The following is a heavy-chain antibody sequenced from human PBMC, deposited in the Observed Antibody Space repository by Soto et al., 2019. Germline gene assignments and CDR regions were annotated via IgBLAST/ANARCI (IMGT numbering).Heavy chain of an antibody. CDR3: ARAPPIAVAPTLRDWFDP. CDR1: GGSFSGYY. V-gene: IGHV4-34*01. Sequence: SETLSLTCAVYGGSFSGYYWSWIRQPPGKGLEWIGEINHSGSTNYNPSLKSRVTISVDTSKNQFSLKLSSVTAADTAVYYCARAPPIAVAPTLRDWFDPWGQGTLVTVSS. D-gene: IGHD6-19*01. J-gene: IGHJ5*02. CDR2: INHSGST.